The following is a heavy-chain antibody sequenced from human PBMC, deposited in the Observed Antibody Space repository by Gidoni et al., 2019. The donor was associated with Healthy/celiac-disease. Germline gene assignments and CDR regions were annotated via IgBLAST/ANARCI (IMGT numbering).Heavy chain of an antibody. V-gene: IGHV3-21*01. J-gene: IGHJ4*02. CDR1: GFTFSSYS. CDR2: ISSSSSYI. D-gene: IGHD3-10*01. Sequence: EVQLVESGGGLVKPGGSLSLPCAASGFTFSSYSMNWVRQAPGKGLEWVSSISSSSSYIYYADSVKGRFTISRDNAKNSLYLQMNSLRAEDTAVYYCARDNFYYGSGSFEWGQGTLVTVSS. CDR3: ARDNFYYGSGSFE.